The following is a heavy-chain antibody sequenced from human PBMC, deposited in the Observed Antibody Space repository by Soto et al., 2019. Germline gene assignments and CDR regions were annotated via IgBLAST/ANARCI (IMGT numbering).Heavy chain of an antibody. CDR1: GGSISSSKW. J-gene: IGHJ5*02. CDR3: ASKDYADYGWFDP. V-gene: IGHV4-4*02. CDR2: IYHSGST. Sequence: QVQLQESGPGLVKPSGTLSLTCDVSGGSISSSKWWSWVRQPPGKGLEWIGEIYHSGSTNYNSSLKGRVTISVDKSKNQFSLKLSSVTAADTALYYCASKDYADYGWFDPWGQGTLVTVSS. D-gene: IGHD4-17*01.